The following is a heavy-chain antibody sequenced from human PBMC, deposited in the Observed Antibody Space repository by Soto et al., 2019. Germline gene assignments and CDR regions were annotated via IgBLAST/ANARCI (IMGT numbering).Heavy chain of an antibody. CDR1: GYPFSDNQ. J-gene: IGHJ4*02. CDR3: ARDIVATIGSDFDY. Sequence: ASVKVSCKXSGYPFSDNQIHWLRRAPGQGLEWMGRINPKSDDTNYAQKFQGRVTMTRDTSIDTAYMELSRLRSDDTAVYYCARDIVATIGSDFDYWGQGTLVTVSS. D-gene: IGHD5-12*01. CDR2: INPKSDDT. V-gene: IGHV1-2*02.